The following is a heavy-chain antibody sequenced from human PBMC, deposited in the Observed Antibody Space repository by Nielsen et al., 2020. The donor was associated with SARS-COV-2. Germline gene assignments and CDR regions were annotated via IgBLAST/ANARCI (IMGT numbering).Heavy chain of an antibody. CDR2: INPDGSKR. V-gene: IGHV3-7*03. Sequence: GKSLKISCAASAFSFSADWMSWVRQTPEKGLEWVANINPDGSKRYSVDSVRGRFTISRDNAKNSLYLQMNNLRAEDTAVYYCAKSIPVGPAAIPSWFDPWGQGTLVTVSS. J-gene: IGHJ5*02. CDR3: AKSIPVGPAAIPSWFDP. D-gene: IGHD2-2*01. CDR1: AFSFSADW.